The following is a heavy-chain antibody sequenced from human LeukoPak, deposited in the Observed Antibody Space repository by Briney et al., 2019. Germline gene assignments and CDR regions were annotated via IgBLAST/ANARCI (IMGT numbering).Heavy chain of an antibody. D-gene: IGHD2-21*02. J-gene: IGHJ3*02. CDR2: ISYDGSNK. CDR1: GFTFSSYA. CDR3: AQVGDSGAFDI. Sequence: GGSLRLSCAASGFTFSSYAMHWVRQAPGKGLEWVAVISYDGSNKYYADSVKGRFTISRDNSKNTLYLQMNSLRAEDTAVYYCAQVGDSGAFDIWGQGTMVTVSS. V-gene: IGHV3-30*14.